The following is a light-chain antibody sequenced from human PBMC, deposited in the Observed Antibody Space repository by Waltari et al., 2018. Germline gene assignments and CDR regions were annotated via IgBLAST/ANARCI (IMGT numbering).Light chain of an antibody. CDR2: GAS. V-gene: IGKV3-20*01. Sequence: DIVLTQSPGTPSLSPWDSAKLSCRASQSVTRALAWYQQKPGQAPRLLIYGASNRATGIPDRFSGSGSGTDFTLTISSLEPEDFAVYYCQHCRHLPVTFGHGTKVDVK. CDR1: QSVTRA. J-gene: IGKJ3*01. CDR3: QHCRHLPVT.